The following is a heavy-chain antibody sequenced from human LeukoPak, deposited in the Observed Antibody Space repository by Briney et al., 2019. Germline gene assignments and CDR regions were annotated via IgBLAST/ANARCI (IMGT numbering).Heavy chain of an antibody. D-gene: IGHD3-16*01. CDR1: GGSISSYY. CDR2: IYYSGST. J-gene: IGHJ5*02. V-gene: IGHV4-59*01. CDR3: ARVRYDYVWGSTHNWFDP. Sequence: SETLSLTCTVSGGSISSYYWSWIRQPPGKGLEWIGYIYYSGSTNYNPSLKSRVTISVDTSKNQFSLKLSSVTAADTAVYYCARVRYDYVWGSTHNWFDPWGQGTLVTVSS.